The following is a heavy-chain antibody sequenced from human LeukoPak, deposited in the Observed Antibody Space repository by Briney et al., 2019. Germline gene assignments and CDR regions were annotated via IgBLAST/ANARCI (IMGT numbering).Heavy chain of an antibody. D-gene: IGHD3-9*01. J-gene: IGHJ5*02. V-gene: IGHV3-48*03. Sequence: GGSLRLSCAASGFAFSSYEMNWVRQAPGKGLEWVSYIRSTSNTIYYADSVKGRFTISRDNAKNSLYLQMNSLRAEDTAVYYCARHPDILTGYYGDNWFDPWGQGTLVTVSS. CDR3: ARHPDILTGYYGDNWFDP. CDR2: IRSTSNTI. CDR1: GFAFSSYE.